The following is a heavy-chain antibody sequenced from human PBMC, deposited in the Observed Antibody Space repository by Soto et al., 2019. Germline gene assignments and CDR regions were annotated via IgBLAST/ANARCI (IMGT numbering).Heavy chain of an antibody. V-gene: IGHV1-8*01. CDR3: ARMATSGTLNWFDP. CDR1: GYAFSNND. CDR2: MNPNSGNG. J-gene: IGHJ5*02. Sequence: QVQLVQSGAEVKKPGASVKVSCQASGYAFSNNDISWVRQGTGQGLEWMGWMNPNSGNGDYAQKFQGRVTMTRDTSTSTAYMELSSLTSDDTAIYYCARMATSGTLNWFDPWGQGTLVTVSS.